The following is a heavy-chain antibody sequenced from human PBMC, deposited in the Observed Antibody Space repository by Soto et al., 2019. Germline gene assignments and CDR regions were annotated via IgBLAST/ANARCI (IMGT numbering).Heavy chain of an antibody. CDR2: ISAYNGNI. D-gene: IGHD3-10*01. CDR1: GYTFTSYG. Sequence: ASVKVSCKASGYTFTSYGISWVRQAPGQGLEWMGWISAYNGNIKYAQKLQGRVTMTTDTSTSTAYMELRSLRSDDTAVYYCTRDLSILLFDYWGQGTLVTVS. J-gene: IGHJ4*02. V-gene: IGHV1-18*01. CDR3: TRDLSILLFDY.